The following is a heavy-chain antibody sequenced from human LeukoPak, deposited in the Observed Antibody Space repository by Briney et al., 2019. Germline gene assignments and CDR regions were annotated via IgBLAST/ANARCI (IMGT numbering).Heavy chain of an antibody. CDR2: INHSGST. CDR3: ARGNYVWGSYRHPYYYYYMDV. V-gene: IGHV4-34*01. D-gene: IGHD3-16*02. CDR1: GGPFSGYY. Sequence: SETLSLTCAVYGGPFSGYYWSWIRQPPGKGLEWIGEINHSGSTNYNPSLKSRVTISVDTSKNQFSLKLSSVTAADTAVYYCARGNYVWGSYRHPYYYYYMDVWGKGTTVTVSS. J-gene: IGHJ6*03.